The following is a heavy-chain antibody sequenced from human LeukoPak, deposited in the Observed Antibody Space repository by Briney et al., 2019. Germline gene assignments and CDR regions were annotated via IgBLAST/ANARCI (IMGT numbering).Heavy chain of an antibody. CDR2: ISYDGSNK. CDR3: AKDRNSGWFVY. J-gene: IGHJ4*02. D-gene: IGHD6-19*01. Sequence: GGSLRLSCAASGFSFSNSWMSWARQAPGKGLEWVAVISYDGSNKYYADSVKGRFTISRDNSKNTLYLQMNSLRAEDTAVYYCAKDRNSGWFVYWGQGTLVTVSS. V-gene: IGHV3-30*18. CDR1: GFSFSNSW.